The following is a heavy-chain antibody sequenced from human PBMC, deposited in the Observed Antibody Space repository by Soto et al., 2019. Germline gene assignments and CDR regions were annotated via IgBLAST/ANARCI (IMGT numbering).Heavy chain of an antibody. J-gene: IGHJ4*02. CDR2: IIPTIGTT. CDR1: GDTFTIFA. V-gene: IGHV1-69*12. CDR3: ARDLGSGYDPGDY. Sequence: QVQLVQSGAEVKKPGSSVKVSCKASGDTFTIFAISWVRQAPGQGLEWMGGIIPTIGTTNYAQRFQGRIKITGDECTGTAYMELSSLKSEDTAVYYCARDLGSGYDPGDYWGQGTLVTVSS. D-gene: IGHD5-12*01.